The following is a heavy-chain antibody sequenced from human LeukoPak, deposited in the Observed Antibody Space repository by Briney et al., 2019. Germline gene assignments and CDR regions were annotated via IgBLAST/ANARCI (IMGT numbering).Heavy chain of an antibody. J-gene: IGHJ4*02. CDR3: AKDHDSSGFFDY. Sequence: GGSLRLSCAASGFTFSIYGMHWVRQAPGKGLEWVAFIRYDGSNKYYADSVKGRFTISRDNSKNTLYLQMNSLRAEDTAVYYCAKDHDSSGFFDYWGQGTLVTVSS. CDR2: IRYDGSNK. V-gene: IGHV3-30*02. CDR1: GFTFSIYG. D-gene: IGHD3-22*01.